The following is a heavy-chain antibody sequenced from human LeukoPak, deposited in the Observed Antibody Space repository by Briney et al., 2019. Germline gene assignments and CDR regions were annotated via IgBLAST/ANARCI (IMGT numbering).Heavy chain of an antibody. D-gene: IGHD6-13*01. J-gene: IGHJ5*02. CDR2: INHSGST. V-gene: IGHV4-34*01. CDR1: GGSFSGYY. Sequence: TSSETLSLTCAVYGGSFSGYYWSWIRQPPGKGLEWIGEINHSGSTNYNPSLKSRVTISVDTSKNQFSLKLSSVTAADTAVYYCARAYSSSWYFNWFDPWGQGTLVTVSS. CDR3: ARAYSSSWYFNWFDP.